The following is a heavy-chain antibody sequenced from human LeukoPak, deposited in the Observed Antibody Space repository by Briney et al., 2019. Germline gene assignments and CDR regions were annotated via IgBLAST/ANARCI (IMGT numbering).Heavy chain of an antibody. V-gene: IGHV3-64*04. CDR3: AKPMTTVVTALFDS. CDR1: GFTFSSYA. Sequence: GGSLRLSCSASGFTFSSYAMHWVRQAAGKGLEYVSAISSNGGSTYYADSVKGRFTISRDNSKNTLYLQMNSLRAEDTAVYYCAKPMTTVVTALFDSWGQGTLVTVSS. D-gene: IGHD4-23*01. CDR2: ISSNGGST. J-gene: IGHJ4*02.